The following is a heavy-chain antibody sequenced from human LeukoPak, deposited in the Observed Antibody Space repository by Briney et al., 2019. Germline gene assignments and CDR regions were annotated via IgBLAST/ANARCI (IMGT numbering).Heavy chain of an antibody. CDR1: GFTFSSYA. CDR2: ISGSGGST. CDR3: AKDLAVAGYRYFDY. D-gene: IGHD6-19*01. V-gene: IGHV3-23*01. Sequence: QPGGSLRLSCAASGFTFSSYAMSWVRQAPGKGLEWVSAISGSGGSTYYADSVKGRFTISRDNSKNTLYPQMNSLRAEDTAVYYCAKDLAVAGYRYFDYWGQGTLVTVSS. J-gene: IGHJ4*02.